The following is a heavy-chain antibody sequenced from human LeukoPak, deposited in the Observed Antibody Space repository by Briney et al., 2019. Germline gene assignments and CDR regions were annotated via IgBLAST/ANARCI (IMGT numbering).Heavy chain of an antibody. CDR1: GGSISSYY. CDR2: IYYSGST. J-gene: IGHJ4*02. CDR3: ASNKGQWLFSD. Sequence: SETLSLTCTVSGGSISSYYWSWIGQPPGKGLEWIGYIYYSGSTNYNPSLKSRVTISVDTSKNQFSLRLSSVTAADTAVYYCASNKGQWLFSDWGQGTLVTVSS. D-gene: IGHD6-19*01. V-gene: IGHV4-59*08.